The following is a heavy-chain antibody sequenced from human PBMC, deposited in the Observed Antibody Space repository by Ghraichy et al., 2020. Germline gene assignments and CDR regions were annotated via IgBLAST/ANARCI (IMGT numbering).Heavy chain of an antibody. CDR3: VRSGINYDILTGYYGY. J-gene: IGHJ4*02. D-gene: IGHD3-9*01. CDR1: GGSFSGYY. Sequence: SETLSLTCAVYGGSFSGYYWSWIRQPPGKGLEWIGEINHSGSTNYNPSIKSRVTISVDTSKNQFSLKLSSVIAAYKVVYYCVRSGINYDILTGYYGYWGQVTLVTVSS. V-gene: IGHV4-34*01. CDR2: INHSGST.